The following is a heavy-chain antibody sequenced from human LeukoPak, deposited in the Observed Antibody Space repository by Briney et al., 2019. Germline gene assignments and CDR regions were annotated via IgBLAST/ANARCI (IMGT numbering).Heavy chain of an antibody. CDR3: ATSGRYSSGCHY. Sequence: ASVKASCKVSGYTLTELSMHWVRQAPGKGLEWMGGFDPEDGETIYAQKFQGRVTMTEDTSTDTAYMELSSLRSEDTAVYYCATSGRYSSGCHYWGQGTLVTVSS. CDR2: FDPEDGET. D-gene: IGHD6-19*01. V-gene: IGHV1-24*01. CDR1: GYTLTELS. J-gene: IGHJ4*02.